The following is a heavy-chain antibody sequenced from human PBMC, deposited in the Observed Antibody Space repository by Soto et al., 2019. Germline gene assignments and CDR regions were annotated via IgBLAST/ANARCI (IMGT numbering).Heavy chain of an antibody. D-gene: IGHD2-15*01. CDR2: SSGSGGST. J-gene: IGHJ4*02. CDR1: GFTFSSYA. V-gene: IGHV3-23*01. Sequence: HPGGSMRLSCAASGFTFSSYAMSWVRQAPGKGLEWVSASSGSGGSTYYADSVKGRFTISRDNSKNTLYLQMNSLRAEDTAVYYCAIVDLLVRWGQGTLVTVSS. CDR3: AIVDLLVR.